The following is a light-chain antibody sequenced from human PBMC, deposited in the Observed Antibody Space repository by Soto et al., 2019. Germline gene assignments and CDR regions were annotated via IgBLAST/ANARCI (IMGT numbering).Light chain of an antibody. CDR2: GNS. V-gene: IGLV1-40*01. Sequence: QSALTQPPSVSGAPGQRVTISCTGSSSNIGAGYDVHWYQQLPGTAPKLLIYGNSNRPSGVPDRFSGSKSGTSASLAITGLQAEDEADYSCQSYDSSLSGYVFGTGTKHTVL. J-gene: IGLJ1*01. CDR1: SSNIGAGYD. CDR3: QSYDSSLSGYV.